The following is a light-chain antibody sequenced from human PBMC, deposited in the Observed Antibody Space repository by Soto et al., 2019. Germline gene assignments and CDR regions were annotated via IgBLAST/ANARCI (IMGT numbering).Light chain of an antibody. V-gene: IGLV2-23*03. CDR3: CLYAGTTTFV. CDR2: EGT. CDR1: SSDVGSDTL. J-gene: IGLJ2*01. Sequence: SALTQPASVSGSPGQSITISCTGTSSDVGSDTLVSWYQQHPGKAPKLMIYEGTKRPSGVSNRFSGFKSGNTASLTISGLQAEDQADYYCCLYAGTTTFVFGGGTKVTVL.